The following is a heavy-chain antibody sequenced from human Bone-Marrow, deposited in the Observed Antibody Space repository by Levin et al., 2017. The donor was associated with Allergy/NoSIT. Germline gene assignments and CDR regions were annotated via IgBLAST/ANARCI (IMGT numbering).Heavy chain of an antibody. CDR2: IYYSGST. V-gene: IGHV4-59*01. CDR1: GGSISSYY. J-gene: IGHJ4*02. D-gene: IGHD2-2*01. Sequence: KASETLSLTCTVSGGSISSYYWSWIRQPPGKGLEWIGYIYYSGSTNYNPSLKSRVTISVDTSKNQFSLKLSSVTAADTAVYYCARGQDAGVVVPAAYDYWGQGTLVTVSS. CDR3: ARGQDAGVVVPAAYDY.